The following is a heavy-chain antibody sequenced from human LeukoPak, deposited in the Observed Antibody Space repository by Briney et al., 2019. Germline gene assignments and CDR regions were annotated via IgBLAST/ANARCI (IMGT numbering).Heavy chain of an antibody. D-gene: IGHD3-22*01. J-gene: IGHJ6*02. CDR1: GFTFSSYA. CDR2: ISGSGDNT. CDR3: ARAYDSSGYYYYGMDV. V-gene: IGHV3-23*01. Sequence: GGSLRLSCAASGFTFSSYAMSWVRQAPGKGLEWVSAISGSGDNTYYADSVKGRFTISRDNSKNTLYLQMNSLRAEDTAVYYCARAYDSSGYYYYGMDVWGQGTTVTVSS.